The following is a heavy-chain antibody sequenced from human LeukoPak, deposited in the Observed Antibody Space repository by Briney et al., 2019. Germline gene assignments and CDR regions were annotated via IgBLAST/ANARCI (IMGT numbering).Heavy chain of an antibody. D-gene: IGHD2-2*02. Sequence: GGSLRLSCAASGFNFEDYTMHWVRQTPGKGLEWVSLINWDGGSTYYADSVKGRFAISRDNNKDSLYLQMTSLRTEDTALYYCTKGSNTWPSLFDYWGQGTLVTVSS. J-gene: IGHJ4*02. CDR1: GFNFEDYT. CDR2: INWDGGST. V-gene: IGHV3-43*01. CDR3: TKGSNTWPSLFDY.